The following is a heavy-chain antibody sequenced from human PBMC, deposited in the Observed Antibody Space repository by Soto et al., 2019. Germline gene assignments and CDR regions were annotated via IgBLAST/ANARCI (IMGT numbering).Heavy chain of an antibody. CDR3: VKPPAYYIDSNAYYHV. CDR2: IGTNGGST. V-gene: IGHV3-64D*06. J-gene: IGHJ4*02. Sequence: GGSLRLSCSASGFTFSSYSIHWLRQAPGKGLEYVSSIGTNGGSTFYADSVKGRFTISRDNSKNTLYLQMNSLRDEDTAEYYSVKPPAYYIDSNAYYHVWGQGTLVTVSS. CDR1: GFTFSSYS. D-gene: IGHD3-22*01.